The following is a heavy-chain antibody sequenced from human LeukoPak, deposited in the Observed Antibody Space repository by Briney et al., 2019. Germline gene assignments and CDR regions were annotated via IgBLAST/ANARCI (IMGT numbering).Heavy chain of an antibody. J-gene: IGHJ4*02. CDR3: ATSLPLDWKLDY. CDR2: LNPNTGVT. Sequence: ASVKVSCKASRFSFKYYYIHWVRLAPGQGLEWMGWLNPNTGVTKSAQRFQGRVSMTRDTSNNTAHMELSRLRSDDTAVYYCATSLPLDWKLDYWGQGTLVTVSS. D-gene: IGHD1-1*01. CDR1: RFSFKYYY. V-gene: IGHV1-2*02.